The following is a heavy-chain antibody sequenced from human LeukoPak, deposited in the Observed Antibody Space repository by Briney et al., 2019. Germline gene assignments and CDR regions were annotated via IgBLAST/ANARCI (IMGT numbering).Heavy chain of an antibody. J-gene: IGHJ4*02. CDR1: GDSVSSNSAA. D-gene: IGHD3-16*01. Sequence: SQTLSLTCAISGDSVSSNSAAWSWIRQSPSRGLEWLGRTYYRSKWYHDFAPSVKSRITINPNTSKNQFSLQLNSVTPEDTAVYYCARDGGGTFDYWGQGTLVTVSS. V-gene: IGHV6-1*01. CDR2: TYYRSKWYH. CDR3: ARDGGGTFDY.